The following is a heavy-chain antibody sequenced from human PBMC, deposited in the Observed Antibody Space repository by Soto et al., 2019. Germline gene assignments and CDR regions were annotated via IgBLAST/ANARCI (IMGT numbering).Heavy chain of an antibody. CDR1: GFSLSVYW. CDR3: ARDQLYYNDISGRPLNAFDV. CDR2: IDTYGSAT. J-gene: IGHJ3*01. D-gene: IGHD3-22*01. V-gene: IGHV3-74*01. Sequence: GGSLRLSCAASGFSLSVYWMHWVRQAPGKGLAWVSRIDTYGSATKYADSVEGRFSISKDNAENTLYLQMNSLRAEDTAVYYCARDQLYYNDISGRPLNAFDVWGQWTMVTVSS.